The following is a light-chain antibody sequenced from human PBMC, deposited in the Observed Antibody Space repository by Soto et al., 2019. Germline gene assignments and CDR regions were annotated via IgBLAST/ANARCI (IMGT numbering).Light chain of an antibody. J-gene: IGKJ1*01. Sequence: EILMTQSPATLSVSPGEGATLSCRASQSVGNNLAWYQQIPGQAPRLVMFGTSTRATGIPARFSGGGSGTEFTFTISSLQSEDFAVYYCQQYSDWPRTFGQGTKVEIK. CDR2: GTS. CDR3: QQYSDWPRT. CDR1: QSVGNN. V-gene: IGKV3-15*01.